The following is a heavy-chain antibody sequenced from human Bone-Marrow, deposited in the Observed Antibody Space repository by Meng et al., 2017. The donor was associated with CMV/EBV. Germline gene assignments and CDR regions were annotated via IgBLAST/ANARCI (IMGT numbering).Heavy chain of an antibody. CDR2: INSDGSST. D-gene: IGHD6-13*01. CDR1: GFTFSSYW. J-gene: IGHJ6*02. CDR3: AREDSSSWFYYYYGMDV. V-gene: IGHV3-74*01. Sequence: GESLKISCAASGFTFSSYWMSWVRQAPGKGLVWVSRINSDGSSTSYADSVKGRFTISRDNAKNTLYLQMNSLRAEDTAVYYCAREDSSSWFYYYYGMDVWGQGTTVTVSS.